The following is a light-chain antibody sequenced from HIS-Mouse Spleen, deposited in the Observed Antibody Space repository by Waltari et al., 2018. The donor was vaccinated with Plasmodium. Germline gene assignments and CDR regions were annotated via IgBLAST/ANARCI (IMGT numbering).Light chain of an antibody. J-gene: IGLJ2*01. CDR1: NIGSKN. Sequence: SYELTQPLSVSVALGQTARITCGGNNIGSKNVPWYQQKPGQAPVLVIYRASNRPSGIPERFSGSNSGNTATLTISRAQAGDEADYYCQVWDSSTANVVFGGGTKLTVL. CDR3: QVWDSSTANVV. V-gene: IGLV3-9*01. CDR2: RAS.